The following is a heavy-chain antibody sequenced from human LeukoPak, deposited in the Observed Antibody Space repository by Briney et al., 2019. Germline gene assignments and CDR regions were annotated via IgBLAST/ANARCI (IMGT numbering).Heavy chain of an antibody. D-gene: IGHD3-22*01. J-gene: IGHJ4*02. CDR2: FDPEDGET. Sequence: ASVKVSCKVSGYTLTELSMHWVRQAPGKGLEWMGGFDPEDGETIYAQKFQGRLTMTEDTSTDTAHMELNSLRSKDTAVYYCASLLYDSSGYYCFDQWGQGTPVTVSS. CDR3: ASLLYDSSGYYCFDQ. V-gene: IGHV1-24*01. CDR1: GYTLTELS.